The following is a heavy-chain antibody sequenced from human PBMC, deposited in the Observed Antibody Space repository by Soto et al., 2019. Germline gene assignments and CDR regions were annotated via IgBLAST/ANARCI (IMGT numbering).Heavy chain of an antibody. D-gene: IGHD3-10*01. CDR2: IIPILGIA. V-gene: IGHV1-69*04. J-gene: IGHJ3*02. Sequence: ASVKVSCKASGGTFSSYTISWVRQAPGQGLEWMGRIIPILGIANYAQKFQGRVTITADKSTSTAYMELSSLRSEDTAVYYCARDRAVEGAFDIWGQGTMVTVSS. CDR1: GGTFSSYT. CDR3: ARDRAVEGAFDI.